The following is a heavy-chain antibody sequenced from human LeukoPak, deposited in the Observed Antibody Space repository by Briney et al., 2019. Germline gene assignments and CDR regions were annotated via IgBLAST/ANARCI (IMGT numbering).Heavy chain of an antibody. CDR3: ARAPNGYYPLDY. Sequence: PSETLSLTCTVSGGSISTHFWTWIRQPPGMGLEWIGYIYYTGSTNYNPSLKSRVTISLDTSKNQFSLHLSFATAADTAVYYCARAPNGYYPLDYWGQGTLVTVSS. J-gene: IGHJ4*02. V-gene: IGHV4-59*11. D-gene: IGHD3-22*01. CDR1: GGSISTHF. CDR2: IYYTGST.